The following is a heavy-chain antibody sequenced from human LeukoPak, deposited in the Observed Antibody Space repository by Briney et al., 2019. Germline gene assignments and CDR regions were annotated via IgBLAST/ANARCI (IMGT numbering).Heavy chain of an antibody. V-gene: IGHV4-38-2*01. Sequence: PSETLSLTCVVSGNSISSGSYWGWIRQPPGRGLEWIGSVSHSGSTYYNPSLKSRVTISVDTSKNQFSLKLSSVTAADTAVYYCARGGSYFGPGSYPFDYWGQGTLVTVSS. J-gene: IGHJ4*02. D-gene: IGHD3-10*01. CDR2: VSHSGST. CDR1: GNSISSGSY. CDR3: ARGGSYFGPGSYPFDY.